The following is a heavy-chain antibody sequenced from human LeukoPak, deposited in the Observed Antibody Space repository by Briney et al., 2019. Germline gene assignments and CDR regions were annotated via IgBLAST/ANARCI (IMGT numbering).Heavy chain of an antibody. CDR2: IGTAGDT. Sequence: GGSLRLSCAASGFTFSSYDMHWVRQATGKGLEWASAIGTAGDTYYPGSVKGRFTISRENAKNSLYLQMNSLRAGDTAVYYCARGVRGSYYEGAYFDYWGQGTLVTVPS. V-gene: IGHV3-13*01. CDR1: GFTFSSYD. J-gene: IGHJ4*02. D-gene: IGHD1-26*01. CDR3: ARGVRGSYYEGAYFDY.